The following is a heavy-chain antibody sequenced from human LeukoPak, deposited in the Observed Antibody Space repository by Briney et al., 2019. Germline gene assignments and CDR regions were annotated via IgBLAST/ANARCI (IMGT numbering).Heavy chain of an antibody. Sequence: GGSLRLSCAASGFTFSSYWMSWVRQAPGKGLEWVANIKQDGSEKYYVDSVKGRFTISRDNSKNTLYLQMNSLRAEDTAVYYCARGALWGRVSVFDYWGQGTLVTVSS. J-gene: IGHJ4*02. D-gene: IGHD3-16*01. CDR1: GFTFSSYW. V-gene: IGHV3-7*03. CDR2: IKQDGSEK. CDR3: ARGALWGRVSVFDY.